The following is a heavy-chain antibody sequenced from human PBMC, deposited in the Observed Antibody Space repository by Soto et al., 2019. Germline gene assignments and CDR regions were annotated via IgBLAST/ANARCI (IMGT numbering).Heavy chain of an antibody. CDR2: IYWDDDK. CDR3: AHRVLRTVFGLVTTTAIYFDF. V-gene: IGHV2-5*02. J-gene: IGHJ4*02. CDR1: GFSLTTSGVG. D-gene: IGHD3-3*01. Sequence: QITLNESGPTVVRPTETLTLTCRFSGFSLTTSGVGVGWIRQSPGKAPEWLALIYWDDDKRYSGSLKSRLTTTKATSKNQVVLTVSDLDPTDTATYYCAHRVLRTVFGLVTTTAIYFDFWGQGTPVAVSS.